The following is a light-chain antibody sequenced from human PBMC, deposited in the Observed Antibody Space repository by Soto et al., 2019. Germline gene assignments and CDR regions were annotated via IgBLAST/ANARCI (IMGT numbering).Light chain of an antibody. Sequence: QSVLPQPASVSGSPGQSITISCSGTSSDVGGYNYVSWYQQHPGKAPQVMIYDVSNRPSGVSNRFSGSKSGNTASLTISGPQAEDEADYYCYSYTTSSTYVFGTGTKVTVL. CDR1: SSDVGGYNY. CDR2: DVS. CDR3: YSYTTSSTYV. J-gene: IGLJ1*01. V-gene: IGLV2-14*01.